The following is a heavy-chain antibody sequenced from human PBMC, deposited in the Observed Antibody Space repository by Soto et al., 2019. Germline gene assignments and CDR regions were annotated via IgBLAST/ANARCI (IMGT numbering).Heavy chain of an antibody. CDR1: EFTFSSYW. J-gene: IGHJ5*02. Sequence: AGSLRLSCAASEFTFSSYWMSWVRQAPGKGLEWVANIKQDGSEKYYVDSVKGRFTISRDNAKNTLYLQMNSLRAEDTAVYYCSNWFDPWGQGTLVTVSS. CDR3: SNWFDP. CDR2: IKQDGSEK. V-gene: IGHV3-7*01.